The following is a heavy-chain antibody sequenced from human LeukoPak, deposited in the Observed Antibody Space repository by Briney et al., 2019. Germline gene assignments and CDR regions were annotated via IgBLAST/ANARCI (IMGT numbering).Heavy chain of an antibody. J-gene: IGHJ4*01. CDR2: ISGDGSVT. Sequence: GGSLRLSCTSSGFTLRNYWMHWVRQVPGKRLVWVSRISGDGSVTNYADSVQGRFTISRDNAKNTLYLQIDSLRSEDTAVYYCARYSSSTGGASYYLDYWGHGTLVTVSA. CDR1: GFTLRNYW. D-gene: IGHD6-6*01. CDR3: ARYSSSTGGASYYLDY. V-gene: IGHV3-74*01.